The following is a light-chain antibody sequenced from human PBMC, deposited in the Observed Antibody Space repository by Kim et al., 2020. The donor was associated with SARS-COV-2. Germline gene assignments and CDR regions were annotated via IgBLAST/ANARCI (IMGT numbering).Light chain of an antibody. CDR1: QSVSNN. J-gene: IGKJ1*01. CDR3: QQYSNWPPWT. V-gene: IGKV3-15*01. CDR2: GAS. Sequence: CPGERVIRSCRASQSVSNNLAWYQQRPGQAPRLLIYGASTRATDIPVRFTGSGSGTEFTLTISSLRSEDFAVYYCQQYSNWPPWTFGQGTKVDIK.